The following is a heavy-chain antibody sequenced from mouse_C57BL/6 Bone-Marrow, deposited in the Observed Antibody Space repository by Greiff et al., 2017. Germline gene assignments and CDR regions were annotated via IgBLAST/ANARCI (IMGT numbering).Heavy chain of an antibody. J-gene: IGHJ2*01. CDR1: GFTFSSFG. V-gene: IGHV5-17*02. CDR2: ISSGSSTI. Sequence: VQLKESGGGLVQPGGSRKLSCAASGFTFSSFGMHWVRQAPGKGLEWVAYISSGSSTIYYADKVKGRFTLSRDNPKNTPFLQFTSLSSEDTAMYDGAGRGFYYFDYWGQGTTLSVSS. CDR3: AGRGFYYFDY.